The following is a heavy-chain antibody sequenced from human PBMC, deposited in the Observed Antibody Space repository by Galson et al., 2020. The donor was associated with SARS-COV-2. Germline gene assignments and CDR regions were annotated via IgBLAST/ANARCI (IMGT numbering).Heavy chain of an antibody. J-gene: IGHJ4*01. Sequence: TGGSLRLSCAASGFMFNNFAMPWVRQAPGKGLEWVALISFDGTTQYEDSVKGRFTISRDTSKNTLFLQMNTLRPEDTAVYYCAREGPDYDSSYFDNWGRGTLVIVSS. D-gene: IGHD3-22*01. CDR2: ISFDGTTQ. CDR3: AREGPDYDSSYFDN. V-gene: IGHV3-30*03. CDR1: GFMFNNFA.